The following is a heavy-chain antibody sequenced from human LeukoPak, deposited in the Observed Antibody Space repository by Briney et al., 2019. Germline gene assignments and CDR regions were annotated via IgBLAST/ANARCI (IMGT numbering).Heavy chain of an antibody. CDR2: ISSSSSYI. J-gene: IGHJ4*02. Sequence: GGSLRLSCTVSGFTVSSNSMSWVRQAPGKGLEWVSSISSSSSYIYYADSVKGRFTISRDNAKNSLYLQMNSLRAEDTAVYYCARDGRVRGVTPLDYWGQGTLVTVSS. CDR3: ARDGRVRGVTPLDY. V-gene: IGHV3-21*01. CDR1: GFTVSSNS. D-gene: IGHD3-10*01.